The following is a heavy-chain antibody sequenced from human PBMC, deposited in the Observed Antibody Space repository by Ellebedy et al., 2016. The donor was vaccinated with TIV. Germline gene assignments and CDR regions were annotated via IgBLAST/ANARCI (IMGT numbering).Heavy chain of an antibody. V-gene: IGHV4-4*02. CDR2: IYHSGST. CDR1: GGSISSSNW. D-gene: IGHD6-19*01. CDR3: ARELVAGRVFDY. J-gene: IGHJ4*02. Sequence: MPSETLSLTCGVSGGSISSSNWWCWVRQPPWKGLEWIAAIYHSGSTNYNPSLKSRFTISVDKSKNQFSLKLRSVTAAETAVYYCARELVAGRVFDYWGQGTLVTVSS.